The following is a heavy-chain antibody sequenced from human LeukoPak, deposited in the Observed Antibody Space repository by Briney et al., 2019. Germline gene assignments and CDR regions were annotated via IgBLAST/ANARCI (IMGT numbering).Heavy chain of an antibody. J-gene: IGHJ4*02. D-gene: IGHD6-13*01. Sequence: GESLKISCKGSGYSFTSYWIGWVRQMPGKGLEWMGIIYPGDPDTRYSPSFQGQVTISADKSISTAYLQWSSLKASDTAMYYCARLRAAYSSSWYLPDYWGQGTLVTVSS. CDR2: IYPGDPDT. V-gene: IGHV5-51*01. CDR1: GYSFTSYW. CDR3: ARLRAAYSSSWYLPDY.